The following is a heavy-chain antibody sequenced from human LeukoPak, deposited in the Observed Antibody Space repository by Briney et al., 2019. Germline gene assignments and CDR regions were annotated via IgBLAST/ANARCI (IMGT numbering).Heavy chain of an antibody. CDR3: ARLASRSY. CDR1: GFTFSSYA. J-gene: IGHJ4*02. D-gene: IGHD6-6*01. V-gene: IGHV3-30*04. Sequence: GGSLRLSCAASGFTFSSYAMHWVRQAPGKGLEWVAVISYDGSNKYYADSVKGRFTISRDNSKNTFSLQMNNLRAEDTAVYYCARLASRSYWGQGTLVAVSS. CDR2: ISYDGSNK.